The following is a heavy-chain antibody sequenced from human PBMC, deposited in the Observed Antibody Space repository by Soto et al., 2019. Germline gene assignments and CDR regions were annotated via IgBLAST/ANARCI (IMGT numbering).Heavy chain of an antibody. D-gene: IGHD3-22*01. CDR1: GYTFSRYG. CDR3: ARGGYYDSSGSRNYHYYGMNV. V-gene: IGHV1-18*01. CDR2: ISPYDGNT. J-gene: IGHJ6*02. Sequence: GASVKVSCKASGYTFSRYGINWVRQAPGQGLEWLGWISPYDGNTKYAQILQGRVSMTTDTSTKTAYMEVRSLRSDDTAVYYCARGGYYDSSGSRNYHYYGMNVWGQGTTVTVS.